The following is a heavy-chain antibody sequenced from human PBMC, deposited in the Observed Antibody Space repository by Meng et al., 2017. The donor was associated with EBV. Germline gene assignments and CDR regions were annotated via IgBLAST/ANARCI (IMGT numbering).Heavy chain of an antibody. Sequence: QGELLHAGAEVKKPGASVKVSCSTSGGTFRSDAVSWVRQAPGPGLEWMGGLIPMVGATHYAQKFQGRVTIIADESTSTHSMELNSLRSEDTAMYYCASESGRGFTPDYWGQGTLVTVSS. D-gene: IGHD3-10*01. CDR1: GGTFRSDA. V-gene: IGHV1-69*01. J-gene: IGHJ4*02. CDR3: ASESGRGFTPDY. CDR2: LIPMVGAT.